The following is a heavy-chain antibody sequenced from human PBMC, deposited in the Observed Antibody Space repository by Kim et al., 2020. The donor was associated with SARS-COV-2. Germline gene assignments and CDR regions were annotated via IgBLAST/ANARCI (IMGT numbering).Heavy chain of an antibody. CDR1: GGSISSYY. D-gene: IGHD6-19*01. CDR2: IYYSGST. CDR3: ARDREDSWLGHWFDP. Sequence: SETLSLTCTVSGGSISSYYWSWIRQPPGKGLEWIGYIYYSGSTNYNPSLKSRVTISVDTSKNQFSLKLSSVTAADTAVYYCARDREDSWLGHWFDPWGQGTLVTVSS. J-gene: IGHJ5*02. V-gene: IGHV4-59*13.